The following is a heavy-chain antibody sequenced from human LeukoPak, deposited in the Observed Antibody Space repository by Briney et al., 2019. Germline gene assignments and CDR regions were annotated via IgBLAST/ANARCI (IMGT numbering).Heavy chain of an antibody. Sequence: GGPLRLSCAASGFTFSNAWMSWVRQAPGKGLEWVGRIKSKTDGGTTDYAAPVKGRFTISRDDSKNTLYLQMNSLKTEDTAVYYCTTDFTYYYDSSGYYRSYWGQGTLVTVSS. J-gene: IGHJ4*02. CDR3: TTDFTYYYDSSGYYRSY. CDR1: GFTFSNAW. D-gene: IGHD3-22*01. CDR2: IKSKTDGGTT. V-gene: IGHV3-15*01.